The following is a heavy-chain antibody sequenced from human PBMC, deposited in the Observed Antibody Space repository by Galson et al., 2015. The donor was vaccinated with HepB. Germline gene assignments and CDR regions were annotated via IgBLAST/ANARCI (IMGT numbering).Heavy chain of an antibody. J-gene: IGHJ3*02. CDR1: GGTFSSYA. CDR2: IIPIFGTA. Sequence: SVKVSCKASGGTFSSYAISWVRQAPGQGLEWMGGIIPIFGTANYAQKFQGRVTITADESTSTAYMELSSLRSEDTAVYYCARGGRVLYYYDSSGGSHDAFDIWGQGTMVTVSS. V-gene: IGHV1-69*13. D-gene: IGHD3-22*01. CDR3: ARGGRVLYYYDSSGGSHDAFDI.